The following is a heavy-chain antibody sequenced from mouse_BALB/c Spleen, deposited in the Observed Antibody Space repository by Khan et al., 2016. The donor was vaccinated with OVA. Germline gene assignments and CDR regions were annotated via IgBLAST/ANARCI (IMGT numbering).Heavy chain of an antibody. CDR1: GYTFTNYW. V-gene: IGHV1-5*01. D-gene: IGHD2-1*01. J-gene: IGHJ2*01. CDR3: TRNGFGNYENWDY. Sequence: EVQLQESGTVLARPGASVKMSCKGSGYTFTNYWMHWVKQRPGQGLEWIGVIYPGNSDTNYNQKFKGKAKLTAVTSTSTAYMELNSLTNEDSAVYYSTRNGFGNYENWDYWGQGTTLTVSS. CDR2: IYPGNSDT.